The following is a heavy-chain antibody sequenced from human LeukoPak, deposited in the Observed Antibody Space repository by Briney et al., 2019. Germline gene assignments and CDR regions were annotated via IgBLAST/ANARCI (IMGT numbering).Heavy chain of an antibody. D-gene: IGHD5-24*01. Sequence: ASVKVSCKASGYTFTSYGISWVRQAPGQGLEWMGWISAYNGNTNYAQKLQGRVTMTTDTSTSTAYMELRSLRSDDTAVYYCTRDGWLQFGMGAFDIWGQGTMVTVSS. CDR1: GYTFTSYG. CDR2: ISAYNGNT. V-gene: IGHV1-18*01. CDR3: TRDGWLQFGMGAFDI. J-gene: IGHJ3*02.